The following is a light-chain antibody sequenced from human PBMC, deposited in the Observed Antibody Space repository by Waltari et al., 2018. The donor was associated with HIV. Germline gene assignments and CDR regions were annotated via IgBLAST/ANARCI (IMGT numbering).Light chain of an antibody. Sequence: DRVTITCRASQSISDWLAWFQQKPGKAPKLLIYEASNLQSGVPSRFSGSGSGTEFTLTISSLQPDDFATYYCQQYDTYPWTFGQGTEVEIK. CDR3: QQYDTYPWT. V-gene: IGKV1-5*03. CDR1: QSISDW. J-gene: IGKJ1*01. CDR2: EAS.